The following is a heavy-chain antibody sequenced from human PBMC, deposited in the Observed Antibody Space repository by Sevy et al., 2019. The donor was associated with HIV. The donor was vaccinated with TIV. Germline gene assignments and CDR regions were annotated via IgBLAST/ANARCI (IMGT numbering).Heavy chain of an antibody. CDR3: ARPYRTDPFYYSGSGGYYYPSYFDY. CDR1: GFTFSNYW. V-gene: IGHV3-7*01. D-gene: IGHD3-22*01. CDR2: IKQDGSEK. J-gene: IGHJ4*02. Sequence: GGSLRLSCAASGFTFSNYWMSWVRQAPGKGLEWVANIKQDGSEKYYVESVKGQYTISRDNAKNSLYLQMNSLRAEDTAVYYCARPYRTDPFYYSGSGGYYYPSYFDYWGQGTLVTVSS.